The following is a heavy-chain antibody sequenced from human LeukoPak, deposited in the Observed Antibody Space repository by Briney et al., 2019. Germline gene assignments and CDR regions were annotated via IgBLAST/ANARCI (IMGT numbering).Heavy chain of an antibody. Sequence: PSETLSLTCPVSGGSITSSSSYWGWIRQPPGKGLEWIGTNYSGTTYYNPSLKSRVTISIDAAKNQFSLMLTSVTAADTAVYYCARLVPPGGGDCTGSNCHTVYYFDYWGQGTLVTVSS. V-gene: IGHV4-39*01. CDR1: GGSITSSSSY. CDR2: NYSGTT. CDR3: ARLVPPGGGDCTGSNCHTVYYFDY. D-gene: IGHD2-15*01. J-gene: IGHJ4*02.